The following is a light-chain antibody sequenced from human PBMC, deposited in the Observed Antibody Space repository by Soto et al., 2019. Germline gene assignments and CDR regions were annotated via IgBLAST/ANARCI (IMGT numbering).Light chain of an antibody. CDR3: QQLNSYPQT. J-gene: IGKJ2*01. Sequence: DIQLTQSPSFLSASVGDRATITCRASQGISSYLAWYQQKPGKAPKLLIYAASTLQSGVPSRFSGSGSGTEFTLTISSLQPEDFATYYCQQLNSYPQTFGQGTKLEIK. CDR1: QGISSY. CDR2: AAS. V-gene: IGKV1-9*01.